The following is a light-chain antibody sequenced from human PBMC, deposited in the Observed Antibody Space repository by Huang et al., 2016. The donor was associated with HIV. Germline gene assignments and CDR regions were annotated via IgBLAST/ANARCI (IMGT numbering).Light chain of an antibody. CDR2: DAS. V-gene: IGKV1-33*01. Sequence: DIQMTQSPSSLSASVGDRVTITCQASQDISTYLNWYQQKPEKVPKLLIYDASNLETGVPARFSGSGSETEFTVTISSLQPEDIATYYCQQFYSLPLTFGGGTKVGIK. J-gene: IGKJ4*02. CDR3: QQFYSLPLT. CDR1: QDISTY.